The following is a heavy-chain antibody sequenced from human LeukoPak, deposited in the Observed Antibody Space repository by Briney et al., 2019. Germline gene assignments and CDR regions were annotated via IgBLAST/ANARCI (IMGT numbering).Heavy chain of an antibody. CDR3: AREGYYYHYMDV. CDR1: GFTFSSYE. J-gene: IGHJ6*03. Sequence: GGSLRLSCAASGFTFSSYEMNWVRQAPGKGLEWVSYISSSGSTIYYADSVKGRFTISRDNAKNSLYLQMNSLRAEDTAVYYCAREGYYYHYMDVWGKGTTVTVSS. CDR2: ISSSGSTI. V-gene: IGHV3-48*03.